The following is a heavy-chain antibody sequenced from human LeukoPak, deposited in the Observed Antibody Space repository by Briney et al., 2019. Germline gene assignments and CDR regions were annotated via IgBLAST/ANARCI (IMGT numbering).Heavy chain of an antibody. Sequence: TGGSLRLSCVASGFIFSSYWMSWVRQAPGKGLEWVANIEDDGNEQYYVDSVRGRFTIFRDNAKNSLYLQMNRLRVEDTAMYYCARAPYFDAFDMWGEGTMVTVSS. V-gene: IGHV3-7*01. CDR1: GFIFSSYW. CDR2: IEDDGNEQ. CDR3: ARAPYFDAFDM. D-gene: IGHD3-3*01. J-gene: IGHJ3*02.